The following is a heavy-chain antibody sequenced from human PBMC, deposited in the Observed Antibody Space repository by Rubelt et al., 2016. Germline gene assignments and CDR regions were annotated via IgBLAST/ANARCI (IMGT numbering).Heavy chain of an antibody. Sequence: GKPGGSLRLSRGASGFRFGDYYMTWIRQAPGKGPEWVSYISPTSDYINFANSVRGRFSLSRDNAKNSLSLQMNSLRAEDTAVYYWARFLQPGYFDYWGQGSQVTVSS. V-gene: IGHV3-11*06. D-gene: IGHD2/OR15-2a*01. CDR1: GFRFGDYY. CDR3: ARFLQPGYFDY. J-gene: IGHJ4*02. CDR2: ISPTSDYI.